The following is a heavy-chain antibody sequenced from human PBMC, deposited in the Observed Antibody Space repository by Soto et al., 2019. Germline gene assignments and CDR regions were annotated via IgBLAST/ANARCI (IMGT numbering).Heavy chain of an antibody. CDR2: ISSSGNTI. CDR1: GFTFSSYE. Sequence: EVQLVESGGVLVQPGGSLRLSCAASGFTFSSYEMNWVRQAPGKGLEWVSYISSSGNTIYYADSVKGRFTISRDNAQNSLFLQMNSLRADDTAVYYCARDSAARRPNNWLDPWGQGTLFTVSS. CDR3: ARDSAARRPNNWLDP. V-gene: IGHV3-48*03. J-gene: IGHJ5*02. D-gene: IGHD6-13*01.